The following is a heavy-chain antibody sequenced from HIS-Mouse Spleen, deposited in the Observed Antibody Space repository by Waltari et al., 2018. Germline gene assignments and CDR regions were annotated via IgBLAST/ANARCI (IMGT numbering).Heavy chain of an antibody. Sequence: QVQLVQSGAEVKKPGASVKVSCKASGYTFTGYYMHWVRQAPGQGLEWMGWINPKSGGTNYAQKFQGRVTRTRDTSISTAYMELSRLRSDDTAVYYCARAAPTDAFDIWGQGTMVTVSS. J-gene: IGHJ3*02. CDR1: GYTFTGYY. CDR2: INPKSGGT. V-gene: IGHV1-2*02. CDR3: ARAAPTDAFDI.